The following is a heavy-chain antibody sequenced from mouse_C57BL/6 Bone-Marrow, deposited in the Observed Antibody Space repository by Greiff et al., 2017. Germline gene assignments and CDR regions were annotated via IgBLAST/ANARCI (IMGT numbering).Heavy chain of an antibody. J-gene: IGHJ4*01. CDR2: IYPRSGNT. Sequence: QVHVKQSGAELARPGASVKLSCKASGYTFTSYGISWVKQRTGQGLEWIGEIYPRSGNTYYNEKFKGKATLTADKSSSTAYMELRSLTSEDSAVYFCARSWDYAAMDYWGQGTSVTVSS. V-gene: IGHV1-81*01. CDR1: GYTFTSYG. CDR3: ARSWDYAAMDY.